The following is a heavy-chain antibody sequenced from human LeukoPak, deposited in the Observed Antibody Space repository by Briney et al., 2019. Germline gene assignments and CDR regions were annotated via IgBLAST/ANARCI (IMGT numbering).Heavy chain of an antibody. D-gene: IGHD3-9*01. V-gene: IGHV4-34*01. CDR3: VRGPPDFDWLPFDF. J-gene: IGHJ4*02. Sequence: PSETLSLTCAVYGGSLSGYYWSWIRQPPREGPEWIGEINHSGSTNYNPSLKSRVTISVDTSKNQFSLRLTSVTTADTAVFYCVRGPPDFDWLPFDFWAQGTLVSVSS. CDR1: GGSLSGYY. CDR2: INHSGST.